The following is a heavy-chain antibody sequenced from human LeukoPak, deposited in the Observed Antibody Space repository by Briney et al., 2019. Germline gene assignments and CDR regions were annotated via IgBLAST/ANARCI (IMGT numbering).Heavy chain of an antibody. CDR1: GYSSTSYW. J-gene: IGHJ6*02. CDR2: IYPGDSDT. V-gene: IGHV5-51*01. CDR3: ARLPRIAMVRGVMNYYYGMDV. Sequence: GESLKIFCKGSGYSSTSYWIGWVRQMPGKGLEWMGIIYPGDSDTRYSPSFQGQVTILAAKSISTAYLQWSSLKASDTAMYYCARLPRIAMVRGVMNYYYGMDVWGQGTTVTVSS. D-gene: IGHD3-10*01.